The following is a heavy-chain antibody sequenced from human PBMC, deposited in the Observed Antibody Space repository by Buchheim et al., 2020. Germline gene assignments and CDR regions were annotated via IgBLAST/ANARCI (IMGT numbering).Heavy chain of an antibody. Sequence: QVQLQESGPGLVKPSETLSLTCTVSGGSISNYFWSWIRQSPGKGLEWIGYINYSGHTNYNPSLESRVTIAGAMSKKQFSLRLNSVTAADTAVYYCAIVKWGTWYLDYWGQGTL. CDR3: AIVKWGTWYLDY. CDR2: INYSGHT. V-gene: IGHV4-59*01. J-gene: IGHJ4*02. CDR1: GGSISNYF. D-gene: IGHD7-27*01.